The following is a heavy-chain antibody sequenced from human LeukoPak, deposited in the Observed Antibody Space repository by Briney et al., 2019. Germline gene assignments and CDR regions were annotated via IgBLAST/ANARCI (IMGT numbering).Heavy chain of an antibody. J-gene: IGHJ4*02. CDR2: INPNSGGT. Sequence: ASVKVSCKASGYTFTGYYMHWVRQAPGQGLEWMGWINPNSGGTDYAQKFQGRVTMTRDTSISTAYMELSRLRSDDTAVYYCARDRSERSNYFYYWGQGTLVTVSS. CDR3: ARDRSERSNYFYY. V-gene: IGHV1-2*02. CDR1: GYTFTGYY. D-gene: IGHD3-10*01.